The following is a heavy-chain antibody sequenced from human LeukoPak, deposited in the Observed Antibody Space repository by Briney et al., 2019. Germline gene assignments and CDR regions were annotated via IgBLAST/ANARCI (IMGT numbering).Heavy chain of an antibody. V-gene: IGHV1-69*05. Sequence: GASVKVSCKASGGTFSSYAISWVRQAPGQGLEWMGGIIPIFGTANYAQKFQGRVTMTRDTSTSTVYMELSSLRSEDTAVYYCARDLQYQTNYYYYMDVWGKGTTVTVSS. CDR3: ARDLQYQTNYYYYMDV. CDR1: GGTFSSYA. D-gene: IGHD4-11*01. CDR2: IIPIFGTA. J-gene: IGHJ6*03.